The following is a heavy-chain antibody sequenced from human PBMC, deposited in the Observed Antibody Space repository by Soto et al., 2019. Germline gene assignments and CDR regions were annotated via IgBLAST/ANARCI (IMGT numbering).Heavy chain of an antibody. CDR2: IYSGGST. D-gene: IGHD3-16*01. V-gene: IGHV3-53*01. CDR3: ARDAGGWGSAFDY. CDR1: GFTVSSNY. Sequence: GGSLRLSCAASGFTVSSNYMSWVRQAPGKGLEWVSVIYSGGSTYYADSVKGRFTISRDNSKNTLCLQMNSLRAEDTAVYYWARDAGGWGSAFDYWGQGTLVTVSS. J-gene: IGHJ4*02.